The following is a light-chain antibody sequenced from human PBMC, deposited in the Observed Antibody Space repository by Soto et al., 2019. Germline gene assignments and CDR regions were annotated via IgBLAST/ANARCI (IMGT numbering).Light chain of an antibody. CDR2: NNN. CDR3: ASWDDNLNGPLL. CDR1: SSNIGRNS. J-gene: IGLJ2*01. Sequence: QSALTQPPSASGTPGQRVTISCSGGSSNIGRNSVSWYQQVPGTAPKLFIFNNNERPSGIPGRFSGSKSGASASLAIVGLQSEDEADYFCASWDDNLNGPLLFGGGTKLTVL. V-gene: IGLV1-44*01.